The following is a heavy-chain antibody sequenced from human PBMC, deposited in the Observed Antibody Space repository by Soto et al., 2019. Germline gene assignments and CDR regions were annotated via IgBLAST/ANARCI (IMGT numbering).Heavy chain of an antibody. V-gene: IGHV1-69*06. CDR1: GGTFSNYV. J-gene: IGHJ4*02. Sequence: QVQLVQSGAEVKKPGSSVKVSCKASGGTFSNYVVNWVRQAPGQGLEWMGRIIPISGAANYAQKFQGRVTITADKSTSTSYMELSSLRSEDTAVYYCVRDSRTGCSSINCYMHWGQGTLVTVSS. CDR3: VRDSRTGCSSINCYMH. CDR2: IIPISGAA. D-gene: IGHD2-15*01.